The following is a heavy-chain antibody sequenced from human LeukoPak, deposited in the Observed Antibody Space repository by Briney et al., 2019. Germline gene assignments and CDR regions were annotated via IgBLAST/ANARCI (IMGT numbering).Heavy chain of an antibody. D-gene: IGHD3-3*01. V-gene: IGHV4-30-2*01. CDR3: ARVGRSYDFWSGYYTCAFDY. J-gene: IGHJ4*02. CDR2: IYHSGST. Sequence: LRLSCAASGFTFSSYAMSWIRQPPGKGLEWIGYIYHSGSTYYNPSLKSRVTISVDRSKNQFSLKLSSVTAADTAVYYCARVGRSYDFWSGYYTCAFDYWGQGTLVTVSS. CDR1: GFTFSSYA.